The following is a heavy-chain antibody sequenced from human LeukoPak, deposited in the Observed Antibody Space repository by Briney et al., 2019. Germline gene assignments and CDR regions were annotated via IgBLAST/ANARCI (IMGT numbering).Heavy chain of an antibody. J-gene: IGHJ4*02. D-gene: IGHD5-12*01. CDR1: GFTFDDYA. CDR3: AVKGGYNDWDAPFDY. CDR2: INGDGSST. V-gene: IGHV3-74*01. Sequence: PGRSLRLSCAASGFTFDDYAMPWVRQAPGKGLVWVSRINGDGSSTTYADSVKGRFTISRDNGKKELYLQMNSLGAEDTAVYYCAVKGGYNDWDAPFDYWGQGTLVTVSS.